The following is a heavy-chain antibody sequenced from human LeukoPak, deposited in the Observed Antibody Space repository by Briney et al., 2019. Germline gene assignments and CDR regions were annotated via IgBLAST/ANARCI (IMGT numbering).Heavy chain of an antibody. D-gene: IGHD2-21*02. V-gene: IGHV7-4-1*02. Sequence: ASVKVSCKASGYTFTSYYMHWVRQAPGQGLEWMGWINTNTGDPTYAQGFTGRFVFSLDTSVSTAYLQISSLKAEDTAVYYCARDSLRAYCGGDCYSEFDPWGQGTLVTVSS. CDR2: INTNTGDP. CDR1: GYTFTSYY. CDR3: ARDSLRAYCGGDCYSEFDP. J-gene: IGHJ5*02.